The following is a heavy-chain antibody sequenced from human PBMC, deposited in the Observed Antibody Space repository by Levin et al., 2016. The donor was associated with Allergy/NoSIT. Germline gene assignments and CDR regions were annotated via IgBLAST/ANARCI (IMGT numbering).Heavy chain of an antibody. D-gene: IGHD3-16*01. J-gene: IGHJ4*02. V-gene: IGHV4-4*02. Sequence: GSLRLSCVVSGGSISRSNWWTWVRQPPGKGLEWIGEIYHSGSSSYNLSLKSRVTISVDKSKNQFSLNLNSVTAADTAVYYCMRLHAVEGGDDWGQGILVTVSS. CDR1: GGSISRSNW. CDR2: IYHSGSS. CDR3: MRLHAVEGGDD.